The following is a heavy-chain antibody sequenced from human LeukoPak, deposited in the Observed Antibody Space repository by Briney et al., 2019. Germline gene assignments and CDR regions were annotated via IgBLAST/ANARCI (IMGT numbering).Heavy chain of an antibody. D-gene: IGHD6-19*01. V-gene: IGHV3-23*01. Sequence: PGGSLRLSCAASGFTFSSYAMSWVRQAPGKGLEWVSAISGSGGSTYYADSVKGRFTISRDNSKNTLYLQMSSLRAEDTAVYYCVKGRIAVAGTLGYWGQGTLVTVSS. CDR2: ISGSGGST. CDR3: VKGRIAVAGTLGY. CDR1: GFTFSSYA. J-gene: IGHJ4*02.